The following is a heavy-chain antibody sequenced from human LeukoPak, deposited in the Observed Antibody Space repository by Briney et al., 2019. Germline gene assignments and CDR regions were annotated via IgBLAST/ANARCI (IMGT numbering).Heavy chain of an antibody. CDR1: GFTVSSNY. CDR2: IYSGGST. J-gene: IGHJ4*02. CDR3: AKWAYYDSSGYDY. V-gene: IGHV3-66*01. D-gene: IGHD3-22*01. Sequence: GGSLRLSCAASGFTVSSNYMSWVRQAPGKGLEWVSVIYSGGSTYYADSVKGRFTISRDNSKNTLYLQMNSLRAEDTAVYYCAKWAYYDSSGYDYWGQGTLVTVSS.